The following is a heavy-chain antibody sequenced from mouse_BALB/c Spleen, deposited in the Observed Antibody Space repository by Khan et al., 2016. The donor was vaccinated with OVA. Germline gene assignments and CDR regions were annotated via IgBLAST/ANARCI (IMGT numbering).Heavy chain of an antibody. CDR2: ISSGDST. D-gene: IGHD2-12*01. CDR3: ESDDCIAY. V-gene: IGHV5-6-5*01. J-gene: IGHJ3*01. Sequence: EVELVESGGGLVKPGGSLKISCAASGFTFSNYAMSWVRQSPEKRLEWVASISSGDSTYYPDSVKGRFTISRDNARNILYLQMSSLRSEDTALYNYESDDCIAYWGQGTLVTVSA. CDR1: GFTFSNYA.